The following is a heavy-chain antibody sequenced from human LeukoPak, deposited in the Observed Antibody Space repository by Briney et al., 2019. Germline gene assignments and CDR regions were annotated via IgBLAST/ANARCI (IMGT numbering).Heavy chain of an antibody. D-gene: IGHD3-3*01. Sequence: RYTPTSYPMHSARQTPGQTLERTGWNNAGNGNTQYSQKSHGRVTMTRDTSTTTVYIALSSLSSEHTAVYYCARDPTIFGVVITLDNSYYGMDVWGQGTTVT. CDR2: NNAGNGNT. J-gene: IGHJ6*02. V-gene: IGHV1-3*01. CDR1: RYTPTSYP. CDR3: ARDPTIFGVVITLDNSYYGMDV.